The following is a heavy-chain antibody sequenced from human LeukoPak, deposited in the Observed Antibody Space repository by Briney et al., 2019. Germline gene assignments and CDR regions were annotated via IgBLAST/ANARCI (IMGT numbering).Heavy chain of an antibody. V-gene: IGHV3-30*02. CDR3: AKSGLNRFDY. CDR2: IRYDGNNK. CDR1: GFTFSSYG. D-gene: IGHD2-15*01. Sequence: PGGSLRLSCAASGFTFSSYGMHWVRQAPGKGLEWVAFIRYDGNNKYYADSVKGRFTIARDNSKNTLYLQMNSLRAEDTAVYYCAKSGLNRFDYWGQGTLVTVSS. J-gene: IGHJ4*02.